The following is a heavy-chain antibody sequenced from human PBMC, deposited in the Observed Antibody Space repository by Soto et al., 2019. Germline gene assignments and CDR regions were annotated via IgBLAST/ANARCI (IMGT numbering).Heavy chain of an antibody. Sequence: ESGGGLVQPGGSLRPSCAASGFTFSSYDMNWVRQAPGKGLEWISYISTSSRAIHYADSVKGRFTISRDNVKNSLYLQMNSLRDEDTAVYYCARDRGYCNGGSCYYMDVWGKGTTGTVSS. D-gene: IGHD2-15*01. J-gene: IGHJ6*03. CDR1: GFTFSSYD. CDR2: ISTSSRAI. V-gene: IGHV3-48*02. CDR3: ARDRGYCNGGSCYYMDV.